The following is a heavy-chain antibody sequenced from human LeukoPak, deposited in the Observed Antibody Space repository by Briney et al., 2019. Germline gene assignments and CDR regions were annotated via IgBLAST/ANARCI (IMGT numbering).Heavy chain of an antibody. D-gene: IGHD2-2*01. J-gene: IGHJ4*02. CDR1: GFTFRTYA. CDR3: ARWGSTSCYDY. V-gene: IGHV3-64*02. Sequence: GGSLRLSCAASGFTFRTYALHWVRQAPGKGLEYVSAISTNGDSTYYADSVKGRFTISRDNSKNTLFLQMGSLRADDMAVYYCARWGSTSCYDYWGQGTLVTVSS. CDR2: ISTNGDST.